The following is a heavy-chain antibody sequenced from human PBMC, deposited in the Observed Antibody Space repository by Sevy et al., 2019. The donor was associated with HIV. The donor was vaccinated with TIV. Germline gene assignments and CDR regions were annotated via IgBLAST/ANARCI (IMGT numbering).Heavy chain of an antibody. Sequence: GGSLRLSCAASKFTFTIYAMSWVRQAPGKGLEWVSAISGSGGSTYYADSVKGRFTISRDNSKNTLYLQMNSLRAEDTAVYYCAKDPVPDLDSETVLAPFDYWGQGTLVTVSS. D-gene: IGHD1-26*01. CDR1: KFTFTIYA. CDR2: ISGSGGST. J-gene: IGHJ4*02. CDR3: AKDPVPDLDSETVLAPFDY. V-gene: IGHV3-23*01.